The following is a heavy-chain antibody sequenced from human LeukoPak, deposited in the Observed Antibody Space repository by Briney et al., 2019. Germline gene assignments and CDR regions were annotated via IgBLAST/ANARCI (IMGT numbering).Heavy chain of an antibody. D-gene: IGHD3-3*01. CDR1: GGSFSGYY. CDR3: ASRADDFWSGYPAKSADY. CDR2: INHSGST. Sequence: PSETLSLTCAVYGGSFSGYYWSWIRQPPGKGLEWIGEINHSGSTNYNPSLKSRVTISVDTSKNQFSLKLSSVTAADTAVYYCASRADDFWSGYPAKSADYWGQGTLVTVSS. J-gene: IGHJ4*02. V-gene: IGHV4-34*01.